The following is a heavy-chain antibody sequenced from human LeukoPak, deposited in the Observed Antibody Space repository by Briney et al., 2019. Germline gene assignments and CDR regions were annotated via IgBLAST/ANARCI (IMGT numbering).Heavy chain of an antibody. Sequence: GTSLRLSCAASGFTFGSYAMHWVRQAPGKGLEWVAIISYDGRKTYHADSLKGRFTISRDNSKNTLFLQMNSLRADDTALYYCAKDRGVEIDRPYYFHTWGQGILVTVSS. CDR3: AKDRGVEIDRPYYFHT. V-gene: IGHV3-30*18. CDR2: ISYDGRKT. CDR1: GFTFGSYA. D-gene: IGHD3-10*01. J-gene: IGHJ4*02.